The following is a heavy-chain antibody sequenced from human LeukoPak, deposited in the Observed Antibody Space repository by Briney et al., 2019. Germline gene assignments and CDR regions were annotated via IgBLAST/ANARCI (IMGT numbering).Heavy chain of an antibody. V-gene: IGHV3-23*01. D-gene: IGHD3-10*01. CDR2: ISGSGGTT. CDR1: GFTFSSYA. CDR3: AKDLGGSGSPSRPLIDY. J-gene: IGHJ4*02. Sequence: GGSLRLSCAAPGFTFSSYAMSWVRQAPGKGLEWVSTISGSGGTTFYADSVRGRFTISRDNSENTLYLQMNSLRAEDTAVYYCAKDLGGSGSPSRPLIDYWGQGTLVTVSS.